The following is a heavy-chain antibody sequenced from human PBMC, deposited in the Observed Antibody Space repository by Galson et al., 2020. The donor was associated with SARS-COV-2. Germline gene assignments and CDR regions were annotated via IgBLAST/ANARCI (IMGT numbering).Heavy chain of an antibody. CDR1: GFTFSSYE. V-gene: IGHV3-48*03. Sequence: TGGSLRLSCAASGFTFSSYEMNWVRQAPGKGLEWVSYISSSGSTIYYADSVKGRFTISRDNAKNSLYLQMNSLRAEDTAVYYCARARERYCSSTSCYILSLGYWGQGTLVTVSS. CDR3: ARARERYCSSTSCYILSLGY. D-gene: IGHD2-2*02. J-gene: IGHJ4*02. CDR2: ISSSGSTI.